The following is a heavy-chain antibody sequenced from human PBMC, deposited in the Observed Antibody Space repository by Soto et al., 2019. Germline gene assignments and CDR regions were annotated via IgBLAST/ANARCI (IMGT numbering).Heavy chain of an antibody. CDR3: VRDGLLFSGPYRPSRFDY. CDR2: IKHDTSEE. CDR1: GFKFSGYW. J-gene: IGHJ4*02. D-gene: IGHD3-16*02. V-gene: IGHV3-7*03. Sequence: PGGSLRLSCAASGFKFSGYWMSWVRQAPGKGLEWVGNIKHDTSEEHYADSVKGRFTITRDNIKNLLFLQMNGLRSDDTASYYCVRDGLLFSGPYRPSRFDYWGRGTLVTVSS.